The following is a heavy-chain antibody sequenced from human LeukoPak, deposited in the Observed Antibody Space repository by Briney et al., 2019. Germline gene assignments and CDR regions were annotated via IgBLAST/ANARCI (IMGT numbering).Heavy chain of an antibody. Sequence: ASVKVSCKASGYTFTSYDINWVRQATGQGLERMGWMNPNSGNTGYAQKFQGRVTMTRNTSISTAYRELSSLRSEDTAVYYCARRRGYYDSNGYLAYWGQGTLVTVSS. J-gene: IGHJ4*02. D-gene: IGHD3-22*01. CDR2: MNPNSGNT. CDR1: GYTFTSYD. V-gene: IGHV1-8*01. CDR3: ARRRGYYDSNGYLAY.